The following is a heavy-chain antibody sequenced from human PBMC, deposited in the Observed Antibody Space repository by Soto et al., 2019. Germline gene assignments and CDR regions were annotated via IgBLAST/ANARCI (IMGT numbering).Heavy chain of an antibody. CDR1: GFTFSSYW. CDR2: IDNDGSRT. D-gene: IGHD3-10*01. Sequence: EVQLVESGGGLAQPGGSLRLSCAASGFTFSSYWVHWVRQAPGKGLVWVARIDNDGSRTSYADSVKGRFTISRDNPENTLYLQMNSLRAEDTAVYYCARAGSYRFDYWGQGTLVTVSS. J-gene: IGHJ4*02. V-gene: IGHV3-74*01. CDR3: ARAGSYRFDY.